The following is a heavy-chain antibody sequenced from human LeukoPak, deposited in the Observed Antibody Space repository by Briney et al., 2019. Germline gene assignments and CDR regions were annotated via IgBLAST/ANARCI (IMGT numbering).Heavy chain of an antibody. D-gene: IGHD5-12*01. CDR1: GFTLSSYA. Sequence: GGSLRLSCAASGFTLSSYAMSWVRQGPGKGLEWVSAISVSGNTYHADSVKGRFTISRDNSKNTLYLQMNSLRADDTAVYYCAKDHQEGYLNAFDIWGQGTMVAVSS. CDR3: AKDHQEGYLNAFDI. V-gene: IGHV3-23*01. J-gene: IGHJ3*02. CDR2: ISVSGNT.